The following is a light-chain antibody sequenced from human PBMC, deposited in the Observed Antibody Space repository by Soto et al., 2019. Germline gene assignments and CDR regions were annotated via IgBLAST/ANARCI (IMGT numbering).Light chain of an antibody. Sequence: DIQMTQSPATLSASVGDIVTITCRASQSISSWLAWYQQKPGKAPNLLIFAASNVQSGVPSRFSGSGYGSDFTLTIPRLQREHFATYYCQHSYSTPFSFGPGTKVDIK. V-gene: IGKV1-39*01. J-gene: IGKJ3*01. CDR1: QSISSW. CDR3: QHSYSTPFS. CDR2: AAS.